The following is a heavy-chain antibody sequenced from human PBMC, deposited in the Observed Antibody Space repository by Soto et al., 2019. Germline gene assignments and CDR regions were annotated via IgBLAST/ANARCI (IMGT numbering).Heavy chain of an antibody. J-gene: IGHJ6*03. CDR2: IYSGGST. CDR1: GFTVSSNY. D-gene: IGHD3-9*01. CDR3: AGGVLRYFDWLSSGMDV. V-gene: IGHV3-66*01. Sequence: EVQLVESGGGLVQPGGSLRLSCAASGFTVSSNYMSWVRQAPGKGLEWVSVIYSGGSTYYADSVKGRFTISRDNSKNTLYLQMNSLRAEDTAVYYCAGGVLRYFDWLSSGMDVWGKGTTVTVSS.